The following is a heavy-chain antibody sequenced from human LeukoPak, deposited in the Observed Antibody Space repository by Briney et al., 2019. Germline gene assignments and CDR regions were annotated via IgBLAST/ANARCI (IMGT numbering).Heavy chain of an antibody. D-gene: IGHD6-13*01. Sequence: GRSLRLSCAASGFTFSSYGMHWVRQAPGKGLEWVAVISYEGSNKYYADSGKGRFTISRDNSKNTLYLQMNSLRAEDPAVYYCAKARSYGIAAAGTNYYFDYWGQGTLVTVSS. CDR1: GFTFSSYG. CDR2: ISYEGSNK. CDR3: AKARSYGIAAAGTNYYFDY. J-gene: IGHJ4*02. V-gene: IGHV3-30*18.